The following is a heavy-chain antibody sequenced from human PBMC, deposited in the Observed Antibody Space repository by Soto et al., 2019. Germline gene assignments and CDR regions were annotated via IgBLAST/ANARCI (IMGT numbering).Heavy chain of an antibody. J-gene: IGHJ5*02. CDR3: ARRSLLCFGQFCGNRFDP. D-gene: IGHD3-10*01. CDR1: GFTFSDYY. V-gene: IGHV3-11*05. CDR2: ISSSSSYT. Sequence: QVQLVESGGGLVKPGGSLRLSCAASGFTFSDYYMSWIRQAPGKGLEWVSYISSSSSYTNYADSVKGRFTISRDNAKNSLYLQMHSLRAEDTAVYYCARRSLLCFGQFCGNRFDPWGPGTLVTVSS.